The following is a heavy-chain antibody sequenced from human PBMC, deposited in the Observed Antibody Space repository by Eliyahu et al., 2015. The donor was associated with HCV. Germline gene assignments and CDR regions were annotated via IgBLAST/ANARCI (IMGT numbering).Heavy chain of an antibody. CDR3: ARRFRSGWAPRYYGMDV. Sequence: EVQLVESGGGLVQPGGSLRLSCAASGFTFSSYWMSWVRQAPGKGLEWVANIKQDGSEKYYVDSVKGRFTISRDNAKNSLYLQMNSLRAEDTAVYYCARRFRSGWAPRYYGMDVWGQGTTVTVSS. CDR1: GFTFSSYW. CDR2: IKQDGSEK. D-gene: IGHD6-19*01. J-gene: IGHJ6*02. V-gene: IGHV3-7*01.